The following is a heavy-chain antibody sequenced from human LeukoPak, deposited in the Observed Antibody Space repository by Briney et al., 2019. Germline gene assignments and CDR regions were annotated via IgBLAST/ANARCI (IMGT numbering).Heavy chain of an antibody. CDR3: ARGESYGDYSGWYFDL. V-gene: IGHV3-53*01. CDR1: GFTVCSNY. D-gene: IGHD4-17*01. Sequence: GGSLRLSCAASGFTVCSNYMSWVREAPGKGVEWVSVIYSGGSTYYADSVKGRFTISRDNSKNTLYLQMNSLRAEDTAVYYCARGESYGDYSGWYFDLWGRGTLVTVSS. CDR2: IYSGGST. J-gene: IGHJ2*01.